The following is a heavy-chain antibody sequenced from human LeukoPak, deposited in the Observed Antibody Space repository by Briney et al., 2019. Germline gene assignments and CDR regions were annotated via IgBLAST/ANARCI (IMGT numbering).Heavy chain of an antibody. CDR2: IYPGDSDT. J-gene: IGHJ4*02. D-gene: IGHD2-15*01. Sequence: GESLKISCQGSGYSFTSYWIGWVRQLPGKGLEWMGIIYPGDSDTRYSPSLQGQVAISADKSISTAYLQWSSLKASDTAMYYCARHPPGYCSGGSCYPDYFDYWGQGTLVTVSS. CDR3: ARHPPGYCSGGSCYPDYFDY. V-gene: IGHV5-51*01. CDR1: GYSFTSYW.